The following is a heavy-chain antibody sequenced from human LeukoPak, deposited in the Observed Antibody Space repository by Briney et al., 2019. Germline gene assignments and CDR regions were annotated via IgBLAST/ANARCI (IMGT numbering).Heavy chain of an antibody. Sequence: GGSLRLSCAASGFTFSSYSMNWVRQAPGKGLAWVSYISSSSSTIYYADSVKGRFTISRDNAKNSLYLQMNSLRDEDTAVYYCARDSRDYVWGSYRGGFDYWGQGTLVTVSS. J-gene: IGHJ4*02. CDR3: ARDSRDYVWGSYRGGFDY. CDR1: GFTFSSYS. D-gene: IGHD3-16*02. CDR2: ISSSSSTI. V-gene: IGHV3-48*02.